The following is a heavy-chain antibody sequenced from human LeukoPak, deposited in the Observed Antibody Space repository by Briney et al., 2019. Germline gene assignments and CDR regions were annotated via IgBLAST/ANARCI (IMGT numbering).Heavy chain of an antibody. CDR1: GYSFTSYW. CDR3: ARRDSSGWYYFDY. D-gene: IGHD6-19*01. V-gene: IGHV5-51*01. CDR2: IYPGDSDT. J-gene: IGHJ4*02. Sequence: GESLKISCKCSGYSFTSYWIGWVRQVPGKGLEWMWIIYPGDSDTRYSPSFQGQVTISADKSISTAYLQWSSLKASDTAMYYCARRDSSGWYYFDYWGQGTLVTVSS.